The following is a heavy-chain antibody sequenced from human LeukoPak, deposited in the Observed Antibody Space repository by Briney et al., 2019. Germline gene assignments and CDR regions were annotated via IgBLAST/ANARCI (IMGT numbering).Heavy chain of an antibody. CDR3: ARGPVSSSGFFGY. CDR1: GFTFSDYH. Sequence: SGGSLRLPCAASGFTFSDYHMSWIRQAPGKGLEWVSYISSSGGTISYADSVKGRFTISRDNAKNSLYLQMNSLRAEDTAVYYCARGPVSSSGFFGYWGQGTLVTVSS. D-gene: IGHD6-19*01. CDR2: ISSSGGTI. V-gene: IGHV3-11*01. J-gene: IGHJ4*02.